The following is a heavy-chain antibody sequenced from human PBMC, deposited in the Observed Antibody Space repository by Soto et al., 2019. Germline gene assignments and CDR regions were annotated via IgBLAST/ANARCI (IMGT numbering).Heavy chain of an antibody. J-gene: IGHJ6*03. D-gene: IGHD2-8*01. V-gene: IGHV4-59*01. CDR3: ARGPDGPQPYMDV. CDR2: IYYSGST. CDR1: GGSISSYY. Sequence: SETLSLTCTVSGGSISSYYWSWIRQPPGKGLEWIGYIYYSGSTNYNPSLKSRVTISVDTSKNQFSLKLSSVTAADTAVYYCARGPDGPQPYMDVWGKGTTVTVSS.